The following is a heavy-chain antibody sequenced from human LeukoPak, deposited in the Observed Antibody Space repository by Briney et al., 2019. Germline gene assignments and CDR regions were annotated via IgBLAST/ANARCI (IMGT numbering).Heavy chain of an antibody. V-gene: IGHV3-7*03. D-gene: IGHD2-2*01. Sequence: GGSLRLSCASSGFFFNTNAMSWVRQAPGKGLEGVANIKQDGSEKYYVDSVKGRFTISRDNAKNSLYLQMNSLRAEDTAVYYCARDSGYCSSTTCYVGGGFGYWGQGTLVTVSS. J-gene: IGHJ4*02. CDR1: GFFFNTNA. CDR3: ARDSGYCSSTTCYVGGGFGY. CDR2: IKQDGSEK.